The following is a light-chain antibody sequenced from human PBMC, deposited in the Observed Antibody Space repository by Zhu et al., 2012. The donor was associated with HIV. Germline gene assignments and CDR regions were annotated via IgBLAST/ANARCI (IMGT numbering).Light chain of an antibody. CDR3: LKYMNAPWT. CDR1: EGIYNY. J-gene: IGKJ1*01. V-gene: IGKV1-27*01. CDR2: SVS. Sequence: DIQMTQSPSSLSASVGDRVTITCRASEGIYNYVAWYQEKPGKVPELLIYSVSTLQSGVPSRFSGSGSGTHFTLTISSLQPEDVATYYCLKYMNAPWTFGQGTKVEIK.